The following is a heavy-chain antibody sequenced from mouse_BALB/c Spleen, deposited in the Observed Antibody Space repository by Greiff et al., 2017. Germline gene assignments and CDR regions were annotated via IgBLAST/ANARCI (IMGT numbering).Heavy chain of an antibody. Sequence: EVTLMESGGGLVKPGGSLKLSCAASGFTFSDYYMYWVRQTPEKRLEWVATISDGGSYTYYPDSVKGRFTISRDNAKNNLYLQMSSLKSEDTAMYYCARDILRLRGGWFAYWGQGTLVTVSA. CDR1: GFTFSDYY. CDR2: ISDGGSYT. V-gene: IGHV5-4*02. J-gene: IGHJ3*01. D-gene: IGHD1-2*01. CDR3: ARDILRLRGGWFAY.